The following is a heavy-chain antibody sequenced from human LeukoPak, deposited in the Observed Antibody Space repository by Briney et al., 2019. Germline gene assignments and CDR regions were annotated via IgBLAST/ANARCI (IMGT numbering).Heavy chain of an antibody. CDR1: GFSFCIYW. Sequence: PGGSLRLSCAASGFSFCIYWLSWVRQAPGRGLEWVANIKQDGSETYYVDSVKGRFIVHRDNAKNSLYLHMSSLRADDTAVYYCARVSAIWSGYYRDYWGQGTLVTVSS. D-gene: IGHD3-3*01. V-gene: IGHV3-7*04. CDR3: ARVSAIWSGYYRDY. J-gene: IGHJ4*02. CDR2: IKQDGSET.